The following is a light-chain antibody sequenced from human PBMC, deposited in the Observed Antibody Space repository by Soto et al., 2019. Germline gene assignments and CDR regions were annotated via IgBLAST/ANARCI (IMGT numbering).Light chain of an antibody. V-gene: IGKV3-20*01. CDR2: GAS. CDR1: QSVTSNS. J-gene: IGKJ4*01. Sequence: EIVLAQSPDTLSLSPGDRASLSCRASQSVTSNSLAWYQQKPGQAPRLLVYGASSRATGIPDRFSGSGSETDFTLTISRLDPEGFAVYFCQQYGSSRLTFGGGTKVEIK. CDR3: QQYGSSRLT.